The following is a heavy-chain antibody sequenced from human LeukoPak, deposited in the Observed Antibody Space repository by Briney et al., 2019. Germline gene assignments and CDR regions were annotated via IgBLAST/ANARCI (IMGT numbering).Heavy chain of an antibody. J-gene: IGHJ4*02. Sequence: ASVKVSCKASGYTFTSYGIRWVRQAPGQGLEWMGWISAYNGNTNYAQKLQGRVTMTTDTSTSTAYMELRSLRSDDTAVYYCARDPERDYYDSSGPFDYWGQGTLVTVSS. V-gene: IGHV1-18*01. CDR2: ISAYNGNT. D-gene: IGHD3-22*01. CDR1: GYTFTSYG. CDR3: ARDPERDYYDSSGPFDY.